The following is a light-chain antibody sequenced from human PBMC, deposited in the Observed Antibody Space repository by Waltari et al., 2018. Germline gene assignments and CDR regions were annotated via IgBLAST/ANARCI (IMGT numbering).Light chain of an antibody. J-gene: IGKJ4*01. Sequence: DIQLTPSPSFMSASVGVSVTSTCRASQAINNYLAWYQQKPGKTPAPLIYAVSTLRGVIPSRFSGSGSGTEFSLTIRSLQPEDFATYFCQHLNTFGGGTKVEIK. V-gene: IGKV1-9*01. CDR1: QAINNY. CDR3: QHLNT. CDR2: AVS.